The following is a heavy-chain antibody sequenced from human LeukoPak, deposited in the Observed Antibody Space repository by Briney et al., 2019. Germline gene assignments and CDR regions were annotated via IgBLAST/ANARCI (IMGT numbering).Heavy chain of an antibody. J-gene: IGHJ5*02. Sequence: PGRSLRLSCAASGFTFRSYGMHWVRQAPGKGLEWVSHIYGGTYTYYSDSVRGRFTIARDNSKNTLYLQMNSLRAEDTAVYYCARGEDYGDYGWFDPWGQGNLVTVSS. CDR3: ARGEDYGDYGWFDP. D-gene: IGHD4-17*01. CDR1: GFTFRSYG. CDR2: IYGGTYT. V-gene: IGHV3-66*01.